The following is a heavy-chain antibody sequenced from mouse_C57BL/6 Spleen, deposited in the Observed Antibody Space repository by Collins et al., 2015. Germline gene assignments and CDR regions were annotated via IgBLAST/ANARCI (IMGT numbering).Heavy chain of an antibody. J-gene: IGHJ2*01. Sequence: GNSDTNYNQKFKGKAKLTAVTSASTAYMELSSLTNEDSAVYYCTKDRFYYEYYFDYWGQGTTLTVSS. CDR3: TKDRFYYEYYFDY. V-gene: IGHV1-5*01. D-gene: IGHD1-1*01. CDR2: GNSDT.